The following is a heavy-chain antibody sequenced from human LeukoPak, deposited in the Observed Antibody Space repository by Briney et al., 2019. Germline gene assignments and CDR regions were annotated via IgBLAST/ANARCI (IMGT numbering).Heavy chain of an antibody. CDR3: AKDKFVGYWNAFDI. J-gene: IGHJ3*02. CDR1: GFTFDDYA. V-gene: IGHV3-9*01. Sequence: GGSLRLSCAASGFTFDDYALHWVRQAPGKGLEGVSGISWNSGSIGYADSVKGRFTISRDNAKNSLYLQMNSLRAEDTALYYCAKDKFVGYWNAFDIWGQGTMVTVSS. CDR2: ISWNSGSI. D-gene: IGHD2-15*01.